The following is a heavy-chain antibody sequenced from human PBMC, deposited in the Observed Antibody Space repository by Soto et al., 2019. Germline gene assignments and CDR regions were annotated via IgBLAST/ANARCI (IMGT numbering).Heavy chain of an antibody. Sequence: GGSLRLSCAASGFTFSSYSMNWVRQAPGKGLEWVSSISSSSSYIYYADSVKGRFTISRDNAKNSLYLQMNSLRAEDTAVYYCARNPEKEYSRSSDLWFDPWGQGTLVTVSS. CDR1: GFTFSSYS. J-gene: IGHJ5*02. D-gene: IGHD6-6*01. CDR2: ISSSSSYI. V-gene: IGHV3-21*01. CDR3: ARNPEKEYSRSSDLWFDP.